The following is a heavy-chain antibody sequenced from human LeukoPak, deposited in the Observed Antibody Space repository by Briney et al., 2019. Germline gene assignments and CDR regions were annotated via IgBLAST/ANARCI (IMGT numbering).Heavy chain of an antibody. CDR2: INPNSGGT. CDR1: GYTFTGYY. J-gene: IGHJ4*02. V-gene: IGHV1-2*02. CDR3: ARDRGGYYEEHFDY. Sequence: ASVKVSCKASGYTFTGYYMHSVRQAPGQGLEWMGWINPNSGGTNYAQKFQGRVTMTRDTSISTAYMELSRLRSDDTAVYYCARDRGGYYEEHFDYWGQGTLVTVSS. D-gene: IGHD3-22*01.